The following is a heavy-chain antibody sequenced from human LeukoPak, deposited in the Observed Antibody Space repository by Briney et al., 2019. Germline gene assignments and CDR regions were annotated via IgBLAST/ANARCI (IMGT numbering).Heavy chain of an antibody. CDR3: YVSGWTEDIDN. J-gene: IGHJ4*02. V-gene: IGHV3-64D*06. Sequence: GGSLRLSCAASGFTFSSYAMHWVRQAPGKGLEYVSGISDNGGMTFYADSVKGRFTISRDNSKNTLYLQMYSLRGEDTDVYYCYVSGWTEDIDNWGQGTLVTVSS. CDR1: GFTFSSYA. D-gene: IGHD6-19*01. CDR2: ISDNGGMT.